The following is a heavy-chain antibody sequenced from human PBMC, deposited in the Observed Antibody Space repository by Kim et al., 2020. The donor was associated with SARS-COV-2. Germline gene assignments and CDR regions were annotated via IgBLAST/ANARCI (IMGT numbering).Heavy chain of an antibody. CDR3: ARGNDAYSSSWYNWFDP. CDR1: GGTFSSYA. Sequence: SSVKVSCKASGGTFSSYAISWVRQAPGQGLEWMGGIIPIFGTANYAQKFQGRVTITADKSTSTAYMELTSLRSEDTAVYYCARGNDAYSSSWYNWFDPWGQGTLVTVSS. V-gene: IGHV1-69*06. CDR2: IIPIFGTA. J-gene: IGHJ5*02. D-gene: IGHD6-13*01.